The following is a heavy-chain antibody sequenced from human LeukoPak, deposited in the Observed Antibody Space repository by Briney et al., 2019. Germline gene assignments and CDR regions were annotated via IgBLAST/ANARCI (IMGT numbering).Heavy chain of an antibody. CDR3: ARGAWGFDY. CDR1: GFSFSSYW. J-gene: IGHJ4*02. Sequence: GGSLRLSCAASGFSFSSYWMSWVRQAPGRGLEWVATIKPDGSEKYYVDSVKGRFTISRDNAKNSLFLQMDSLRAEGTAVYYCARGAWGFDYWGQGTLVTVSS. CDR2: IKPDGSEK. V-gene: IGHV3-7*04. D-gene: IGHD7-27*01.